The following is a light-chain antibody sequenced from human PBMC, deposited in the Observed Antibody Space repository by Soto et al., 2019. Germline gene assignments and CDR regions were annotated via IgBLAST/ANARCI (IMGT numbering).Light chain of an antibody. J-gene: IGLJ7*01. CDR2: GNN. CDR1: SSNIGAGYD. CDR3: QSYDSSLSVV. Sequence: QSVLTQPPSVSGAPGQRVTISFTGSSSNIGAGYDVHWYQQLPGTAPKILIYGNNNRPSGVPDRFSGSKSGTSASLAITGLQAEDEADYYCQSYDSSLSVVFGGGTQLTVL. V-gene: IGLV1-40*01.